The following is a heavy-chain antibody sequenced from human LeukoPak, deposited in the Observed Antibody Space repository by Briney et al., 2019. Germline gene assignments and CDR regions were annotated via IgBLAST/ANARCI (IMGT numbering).Heavy chain of an antibody. CDR3: ARPYGAAGLD. Sequence: SETLSLTCTVSGGSISSYYWSWIRQPPGKGLEWIGYIYYSGSTNYNPSLKSRVTISVDTSKNQFSLKLSSVTAADTAVYYCARPYGAAGLDWGQGTLVTVSS. J-gene: IGHJ4*02. D-gene: IGHD4-17*01. V-gene: IGHV4-59*08. CDR2: IYYSGST. CDR1: GGSISSYY.